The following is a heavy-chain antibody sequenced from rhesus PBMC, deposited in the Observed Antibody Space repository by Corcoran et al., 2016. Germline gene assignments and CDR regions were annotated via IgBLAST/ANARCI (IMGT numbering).Heavy chain of an antibody. CDR1: GFTFSSYG. D-gene: IGHD2-21*01. J-gene: IGHJ6*01. CDR2: ISYDGSNK. V-gene: IGHV3-54*02. CDR3: AREGYCTGSGCSSGGLDS. Sequence: EVQLVESGGGLVQPGGSLRLSCAASGFTFSSYGMHWVRQAPGKGLEWVAVISYDGSNKYYADSVKDRFAISRDNSKNMLYLQMNNLKLEDTAVYYCAREGYCTGSGCSSGGLDSWGQGVVVTVSS.